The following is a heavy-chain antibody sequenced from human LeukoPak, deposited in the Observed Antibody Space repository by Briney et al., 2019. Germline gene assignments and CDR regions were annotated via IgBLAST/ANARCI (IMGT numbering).Heavy chain of an antibody. CDR1: GFTFSSYS. CDR3: ATRAGMTWAFDI. V-gene: IGHV3-21*01. J-gene: IGHJ3*02. Sequence: GGSLRLSCAASGFTFSSYSMNWVREAPGEGLGWVSSISSSSSYIYYADSVKGRFTISRDNAKNSLYLQMNSLRAEDTAVYYCATRAGMTWAFDIWGQGTMVTVSS. CDR2: ISSSSSYI.